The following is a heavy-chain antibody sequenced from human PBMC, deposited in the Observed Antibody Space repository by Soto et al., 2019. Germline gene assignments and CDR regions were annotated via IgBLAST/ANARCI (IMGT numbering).Heavy chain of an antibody. V-gene: IGHV3-30-3*01. J-gene: IGHJ4*02. CDR3: AGGGAWTPEGLGY. Sequence: VQLVESGGGVVQPGRSLRLSCAASGFTFSSFAMHWVRQAPGKGLEWLAVISSDVVNYYYAESVKGRFTISRDNSKNTLYLQMNSLRNEDTAVYYCAGGGAWTPEGLGYWGQGTLVTVSS. CDR2: ISSDVVNY. CDR1: GFTFSSFA. D-gene: IGHD2-15*01.